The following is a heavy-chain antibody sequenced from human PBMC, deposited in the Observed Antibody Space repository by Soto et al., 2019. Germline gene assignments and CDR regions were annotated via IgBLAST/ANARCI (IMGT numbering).Heavy chain of an antibody. CDR1: GFTFTSSA. CDR2: IVVGSGNT. Sequence: GASVKVSCKASGFTFTSSAVQWVRQARGQRLEWIGWIVVGSGNTNYAQKFQERVTITRDMSTSTAYMELSSLRSEDTAVYYCAAPSEGVDIAMVGYYYGMDVWGQGTTVTVSS. V-gene: IGHV1-58*01. J-gene: IGHJ6*02. D-gene: IGHD5-18*01. CDR3: AAPSEGVDIAMVGYYYGMDV.